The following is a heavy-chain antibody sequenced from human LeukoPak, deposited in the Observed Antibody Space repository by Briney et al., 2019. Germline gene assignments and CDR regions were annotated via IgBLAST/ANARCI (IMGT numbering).Heavy chain of an antibody. CDR2: INHSGST. J-gene: IGHJ6*02. Sequence: PSETLSLTCTVSGGSISATSYWGWIRQPPGKGLEWIGEINHSGSTNYNPSLKSRVTISVDTSKNQFSLKLSSVTAADTAVYYCARADVLLWFGESLTDYGMDVWGQGTTVTVSS. CDR3: ARADVLLWFGESLTDYGMDV. CDR1: GGSISATSY. D-gene: IGHD3-10*01. V-gene: IGHV4-34*01.